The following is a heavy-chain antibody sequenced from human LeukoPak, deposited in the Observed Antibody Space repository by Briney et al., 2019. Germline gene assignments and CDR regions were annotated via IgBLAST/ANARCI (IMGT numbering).Heavy chain of an antibody. J-gene: IGHJ4*02. CDR3: ARELRTAFDY. CDR1: GVTFSSCS. V-gene: IGHV3-21*01. CDR2: ISSSSSYI. Sequence: PGGSLRLSCAASGVTFSSCSMNWVRKPPGQGRGWVSSISSSSSYISYADSVKGRFTISSDNAKNSLYLQMNSLRAEDTAVYYCARELRTAFDYWGQGTRVTVSS. D-gene: IGHD3-10*01.